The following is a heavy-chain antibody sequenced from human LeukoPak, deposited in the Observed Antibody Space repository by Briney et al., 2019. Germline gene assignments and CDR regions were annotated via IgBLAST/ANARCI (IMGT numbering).Heavy chain of an antibody. CDR1: GGSISSYY. D-gene: IGHD5-12*01. CDR3: ARLSGHDWESFNDY. V-gene: IGHV4-59*01. Sequence: AETLSLTCIVSGGSISSYYWSWIRQPPGKGLEWIGYIYYSGSTTYNPSLKSRVTISVDTSKKHFSLKLSSVTAADTAVYYCARLSGHDWESFNDYWGQGTLVTVSS. J-gene: IGHJ4*02. CDR2: IYYSGST.